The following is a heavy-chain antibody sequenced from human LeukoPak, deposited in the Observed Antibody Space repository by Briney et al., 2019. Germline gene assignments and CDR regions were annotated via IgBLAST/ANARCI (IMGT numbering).Heavy chain of an antibody. CDR2: IRYDGSNK. D-gene: IGHD2-15*01. J-gene: IGHJ5*02. CDR3: ARGFLRGYCSGGSCYPRS. Sequence: GRSLRLSCAASGFTFSSYGMHWVRQAPGKGLEWVAVIRYDGSNKYYADSVKGRFTISRDNSKNTLYLQMNSLRAEDTAVYYCARGFLRGYCSGGSCYPRSWGQGTLVTVSS. CDR1: GFTFSSYG. V-gene: IGHV3-33*01.